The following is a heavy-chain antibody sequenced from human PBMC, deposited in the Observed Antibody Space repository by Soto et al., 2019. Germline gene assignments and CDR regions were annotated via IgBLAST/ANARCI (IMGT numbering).Heavy chain of an antibody. CDR3: AHRSMAVVPEY. CDR1: GYTFTGYY. D-gene: IGHD3-22*01. J-gene: IGHJ4*02. CDR2: INPNSGGT. Sequence: ASVKVSCKASGYTFTGYYMHWVRQAPGQGLEWMGWINPNSGGTNYAQKFQGWVTMTRDTSISTAYMELSRLRSDDTAVYYCAHRSMAVVPEYWGQRTLVTVSS. V-gene: IGHV1-2*04.